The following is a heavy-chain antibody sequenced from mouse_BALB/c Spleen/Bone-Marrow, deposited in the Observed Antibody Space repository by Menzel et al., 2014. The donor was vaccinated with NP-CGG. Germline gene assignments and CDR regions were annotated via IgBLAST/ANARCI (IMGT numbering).Heavy chain of an antibody. J-gene: IGHJ4*01. Sequence: LQQPGSELVRPGASVKLSCKASGYTFTSYWMHWVKQRPGQGLEWIGNIYPGSGSTNYDEKFKSKATLTVDTSSSTAYMQLSSLTSEDSAVYYCTRSGYYGXRGYAMDYCGQGTSVNVSS. CDR2: IYPGSGST. CDR3: TRSGYYGXRGYAMDY. V-gene: IGHV1S22*01. D-gene: IGHD1-1*01. CDR1: GYTFTSYW.